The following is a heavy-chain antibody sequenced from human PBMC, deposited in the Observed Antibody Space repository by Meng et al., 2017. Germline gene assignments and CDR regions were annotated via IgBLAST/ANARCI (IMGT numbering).Heavy chain of an antibody. V-gene: IGHV3-53*01. D-gene: IGHD1-1*01. CDR1: WFTVSSNY. CDR2: IYSGGST. CDR3: ARDWRY. J-gene: IGHJ4*02. Sequence: EVQLVEPGGGLIPPGGFLRLSCAASWFTVSSNYMSWVRQAPGKGLEWVSVIYSGGSTYYADSVKDRFTISRDNSKNSLYLQMNSLRAEDTAVYYCARDWRYWGQGTLVTVSS.